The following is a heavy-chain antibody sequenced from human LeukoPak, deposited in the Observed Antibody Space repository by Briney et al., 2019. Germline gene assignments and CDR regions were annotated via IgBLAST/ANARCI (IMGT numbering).Heavy chain of an antibody. CDR2: MDPNSANT. V-gene: IGHV1-8*01. D-gene: IGHD2-2*01. CDR3: ARVPAGDYYYGMDV. J-gene: IGHJ6*02. CDR1: GYTFTTYD. Sequence: ASVKVSCKASGYTFTTYDINRVRQATGQGLEWMGWMDPNSANTGYAQKFQGRVTMTRNTSISTAYMELSSLRSEDTAVYYCARVPAGDYYYGMDVWGQGTTVTVSS.